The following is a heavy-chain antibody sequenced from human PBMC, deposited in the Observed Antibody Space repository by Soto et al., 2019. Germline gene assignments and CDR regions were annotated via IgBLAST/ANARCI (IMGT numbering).Heavy chain of an antibody. CDR1: GYTFTSYG. J-gene: IGHJ4*02. V-gene: IGHV1-18*01. CDR2: VNIYEGST. Sequence: QVQLVQSGAEVKKPGASVKVSCKASGYTFTSYGITWVRQAPGQGLEWMGWVNIYEGSTNYAQKFQGRVTMTTDTSTSTVYLELRSLRSDDTASYYCARERGGYSYGDYWGQGTLVTVSS. D-gene: IGHD5-18*01. CDR3: ARERGGYSYGDY.